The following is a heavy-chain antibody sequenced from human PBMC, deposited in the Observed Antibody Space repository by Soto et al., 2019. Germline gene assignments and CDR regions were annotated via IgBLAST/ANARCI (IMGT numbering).Heavy chain of an antibody. V-gene: IGHV3-11*01. CDR1: GFTFGGHY. CDR3: SRYYFDWGNWFDT. CDR2: INTSGSTI. Sequence: GESLRLSCAASGFTFGGHYMSWIRQAPGKGLECVSYINTSGSTIFYADFVNGLFTISSDYAKNSLYLLRTSLRADAAAVYYCSRYYFDWGNWFDTWGQGALVTVSS. D-gene: IGHD3-22*01. J-gene: IGHJ5*02.